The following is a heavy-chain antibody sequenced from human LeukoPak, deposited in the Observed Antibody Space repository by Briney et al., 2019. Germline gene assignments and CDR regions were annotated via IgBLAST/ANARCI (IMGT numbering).Heavy chain of an antibody. Sequence: GGSLRLSCAASGFTFSSYAMSWVRQAPGKGLEWVSAISSSGGSTYYADSVKGRFTISRDNSKNTLYLQMNSLRAEDTAVYYCATDYDPHAYFDYWGQGTLVTVSS. CDR1: GFTFSSYA. J-gene: IGHJ4*02. CDR2: ISSSGGST. V-gene: IGHV3-23*01. CDR3: ATDYDPHAYFDY. D-gene: IGHD4-17*01.